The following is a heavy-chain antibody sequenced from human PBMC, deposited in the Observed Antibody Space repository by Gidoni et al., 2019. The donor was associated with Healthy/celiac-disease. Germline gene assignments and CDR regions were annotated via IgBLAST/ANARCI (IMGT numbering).Heavy chain of an antibody. Sequence: QLQLQESGPGLVKPSETLSLTCTVPGGSISSSSYYWGWIRQPPGKGLEWIGSIYYSGSTYYNPSLKSRVTISVDTSKNQFSLKLSSVTAADTAVYYCARQERVTMIVVVYQNAFDIWGQGTMVTVSS. CDR1: GGSISSSSYY. CDR3: ARQERVTMIVVVYQNAFDI. J-gene: IGHJ3*02. D-gene: IGHD3-22*01. V-gene: IGHV4-39*01. CDR2: IYYSGST.